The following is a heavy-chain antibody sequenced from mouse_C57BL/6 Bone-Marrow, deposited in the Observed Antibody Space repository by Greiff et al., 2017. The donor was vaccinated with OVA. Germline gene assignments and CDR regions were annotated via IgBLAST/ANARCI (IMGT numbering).Heavy chain of an antibody. V-gene: IGHV1-69*01. D-gene: IGHD4-1*01. CDR2: IDPSDSYT. CDR3: AIGWDPFDY. CDR1: GYTFTSYW. J-gene: IGHJ2*01. Sequence: VQLQQPGAELVMPGASVKLSCKASGYTFTSYWMHWVKQRPGQGLEWIGEIDPSDSYTNYNQKFKGKATLTVDKSSSTAYMQLSSLTSEDSAVYYCAIGWDPFDYWGQGATLTVSS.